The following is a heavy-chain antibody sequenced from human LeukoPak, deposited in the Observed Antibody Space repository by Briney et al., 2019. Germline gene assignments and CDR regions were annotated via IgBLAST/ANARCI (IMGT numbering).Heavy chain of an antibody. Sequence: PGGSLRLSCAASGFTFSSYWMHWVRRAPGKGLVWVSRINSDGSSTSYADSVKGRFTISRDNAKNTLYLQMNSLRAEDTAVYYCARSFRSSGSENFDYWGQGTLVTVSS. CDR2: INSDGSST. CDR1: GFTFSSYW. V-gene: IGHV3-74*01. D-gene: IGHD3-10*01. J-gene: IGHJ4*02. CDR3: ARSFRSSGSENFDY.